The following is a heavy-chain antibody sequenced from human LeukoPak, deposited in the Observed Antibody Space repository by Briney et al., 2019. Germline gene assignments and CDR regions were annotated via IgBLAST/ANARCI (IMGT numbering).Heavy chain of an antibody. CDR3: ASGGYWRAYFDY. D-gene: IGHD5-12*01. V-gene: IGHV3-30*04. CDR1: GFTFSSYA. J-gene: IGHJ4*02. CDR2: ISYVGSNK. Sequence: GGSLRLSCAASGFTFSSYAIHWVRQAPGKGMEWVAVISYVGSNKYYADSVKGRFTIFRDNTKNTLYLQMNSLRAEDTAVYYCASGGYWRAYFDYWGQGTLVTVSS.